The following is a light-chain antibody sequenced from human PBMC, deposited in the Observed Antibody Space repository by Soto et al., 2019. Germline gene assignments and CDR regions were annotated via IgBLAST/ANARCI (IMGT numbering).Light chain of an antibody. CDR2: GAS. CDR3: QQYGSSPPRT. Sequence: EVELTQSPCLLSLYPRESANVSCRAIQSVSNDFLAWYQQKPGQAPRLLIYGASTRATDVPDRFSGSGSGADFTLTISRLEPEDFAVYYCQQYGSSPPRTFGQGTKVDI. J-gene: IGKJ1*01. CDR1: QSVSNDF. V-gene: IGKV3-20*01.